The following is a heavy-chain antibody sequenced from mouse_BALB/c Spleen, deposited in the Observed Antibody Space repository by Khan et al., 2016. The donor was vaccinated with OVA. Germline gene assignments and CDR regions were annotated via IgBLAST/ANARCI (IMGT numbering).Heavy chain of an antibody. CDR2: ISYSGYT. CDR1: DYSITSDYA. D-gene: IGHD1-2*01. J-gene: IGHJ3*01. V-gene: IGHV3-2*02. Sequence: EVQLQESGPGLVKPSQSLSLTCTVTDYSITSDYAWNWIRQFPGNTLEWMGYISYSGYTSYNPSLKSRISITRDTSKNQFFLPLNSVTTEDTATYYCARGVTTATSAWFAYWGQGTLVTVSA. CDR3: ARGVTTATSAWFAY.